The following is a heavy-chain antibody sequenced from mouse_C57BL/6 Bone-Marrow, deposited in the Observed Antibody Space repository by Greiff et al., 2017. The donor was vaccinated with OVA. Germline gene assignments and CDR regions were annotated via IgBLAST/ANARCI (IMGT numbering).Heavy chain of an antibody. V-gene: IGHV1-53*01. Sequence: QVQLQQPGTELVKPGASVKLSCKASGYTFTSYWMHWVKQRPGQGLEWIGNINPSNGGTNYNEKFKSKATLTVDKSSSTAYMQLSSLTSEDSAVDYCARWGGVDWYFDVWGTGTTVTVSS. CDR2: INPSNGGT. D-gene: IGHD1-1*02. CDR3: ARWGGVDWYFDV. CDR1: GYTFTSYW. J-gene: IGHJ1*03.